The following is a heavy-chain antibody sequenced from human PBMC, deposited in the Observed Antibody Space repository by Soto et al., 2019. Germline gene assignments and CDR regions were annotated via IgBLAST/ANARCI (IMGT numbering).Heavy chain of an antibody. J-gene: IGHJ6*02. D-gene: IGHD3-16*01. CDR2: IKRETDGGTT. CDR3: TAGISAAYPGGLDV. Sequence: EVQLMESGGGLAKPGGSLRLSCAASGFTFSKPWMNWVRQAPRKGLEWVGRIKRETDGGTTDYAAPVKGRFTISRDDSKNTLYLQMNSLKSDDTGVYYCTAGISAAYPGGLDVWGQGTTVTVSS. CDR1: GFTFSKPW. V-gene: IGHV3-15*07.